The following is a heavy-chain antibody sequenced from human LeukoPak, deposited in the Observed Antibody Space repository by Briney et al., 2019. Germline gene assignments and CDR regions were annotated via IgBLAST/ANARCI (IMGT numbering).Heavy chain of an antibody. J-gene: IGHJ4*02. Sequence: SETLSLTCTVSGGSISSSSYYWGWIRQPPGKGLEWIGSIYYSGSTYYNPSLKSRVTISVYTSKNQFSLKLSSVTAADTAVYYCARRILPYGSGSFDYWGQGTLVTVSS. CDR1: GGSISSSSYY. D-gene: IGHD3-10*01. V-gene: IGHV4-39*01. CDR2: IYYSGST. CDR3: ARRILPYGSGSFDY.